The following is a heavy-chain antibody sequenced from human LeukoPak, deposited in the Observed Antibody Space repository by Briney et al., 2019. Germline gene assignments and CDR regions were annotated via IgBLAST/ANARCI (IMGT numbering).Heavy chain of an antibody. CDR2: IWHDGSSK. CDR3: ARDRLYSSGWDAYYYYGMDV. J-gene: IGHJ6*02. CDR1: GFTFSSYG. Sequence: PGGSLRLSCAASGFTFSSYGMHGVRQAPGKGLEWVAVIWHDGSSKYYADSVKGRFTISRDNSKNTLYLQMNSLRAEDTAVYYCARDRLYSSGWDAYYYYGMDVWGQGTTVTVSS. D-gene: IGHD6-19*01. V-gene: IGHV3-33*01.